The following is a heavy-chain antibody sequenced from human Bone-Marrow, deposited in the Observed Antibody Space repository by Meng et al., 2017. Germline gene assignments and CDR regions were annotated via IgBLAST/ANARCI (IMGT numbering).Heavy chain of an antibody. D-gene: IGHD3-10*01. CDR1: GYTFTSYD. CDR2: MNPKSGNT. Sequence: GESLKISCKASGYTFTSYDINWVRQTTGQGLEWMGWMNPKSGNTGYAQKFQGRVTMTRNTSISTAYMELSSLRSEDTAVYYCARARGDGSGSYYPPNFDSWGQGTLVTVSS. V-gene: IGHV1-8*01. CDR3: ARARGDGSGSYYPPNFDS. J-gene: IGHJ4*02.